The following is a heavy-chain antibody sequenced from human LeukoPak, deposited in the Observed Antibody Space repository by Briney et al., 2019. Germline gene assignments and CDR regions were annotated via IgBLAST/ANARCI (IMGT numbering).Heavy chain of an antibody. CDR3: AKDRITGTPYYFDY. CDR2: ISASGGSS. J-gene: IGHJ4*02. V-gene: IGHV3-23*01. D-gene: IGHD1-20*01. CDR1: GFTFSSYA. Sequence: PGGSLRLSCAASGFTFSSYAMSWVRQAPGKGLEWVLGISASGGSSCYADSVKGRFTISRDNSKNTLYLQMDSLRAEDTAVYYCAKDRITGTPYYFDYWGQGTLVTVSS.